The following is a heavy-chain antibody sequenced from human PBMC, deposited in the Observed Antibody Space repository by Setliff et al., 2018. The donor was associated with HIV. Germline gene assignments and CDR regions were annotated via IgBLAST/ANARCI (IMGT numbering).Heavy chain of an antibody. J-gene: IGHJ4*02. CDR3: ARGAVVPSSGHYYFDY. Sequence: GASVKVSCKASGYTFTSYAMHWVRQAPGQRLEWMGWINAGNGNTKYSQKFQGRVTITRGTSASTAYMELSSLESEDTAVYYCARGAVVPSSGHYYFDYWGQGTLVTVSS. CDR2: INAGNGNT. CDR1: GYTFTSYA. V-gene: IGHV1-3*01. D-gene: IGHD5-12*01.